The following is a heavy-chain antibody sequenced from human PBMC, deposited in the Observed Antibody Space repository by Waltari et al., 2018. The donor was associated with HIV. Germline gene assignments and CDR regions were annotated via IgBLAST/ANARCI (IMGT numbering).Heavy chain of an antibody. V-gene: IGHV1-69*12. D-gene: IGHD3-22*01. CDR2: SIPILGTA. Sequence: QVQLVQSGAEVKKPGSSVKVSCKASGGTFSSYAISWVRQAPGQGLEWMGGSIPILGTANYAQKFQGRVTITADESTSTAYMELSSLRSEDTAVYYCARNYYDSSGYYFDAFDIWGQGTMVTVSS. CDR1: GGTFSSYA. CDR3: ARNYYDSSGYYFDAFDI. J-gene: IGHJ3*02.